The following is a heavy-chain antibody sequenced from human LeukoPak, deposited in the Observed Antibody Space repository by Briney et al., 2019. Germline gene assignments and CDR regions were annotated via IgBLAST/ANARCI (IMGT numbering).Heavy chain of an antibody. V-gene: IGHV3-33*01. CDR3: ARFVGGIGFDY. J-gene: IGHJ4*02. CDR2: IWYDGSNQ. D-gene: IGHD6-13*01. CDR1: GFTFSSNG. Sequence: GGSLRLSCAASGFTFSSNGMHWVRQAPGKGLEWVAFIWYDGSNQDHADSAKGRFTISRDNSKNTLYLQMNTLRAEDTAVYYCARFVGGIGFDYWGQGTLVTVSS.